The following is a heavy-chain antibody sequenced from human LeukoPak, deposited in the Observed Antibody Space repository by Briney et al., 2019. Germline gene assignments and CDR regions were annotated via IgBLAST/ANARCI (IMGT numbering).Heavy chain of an antibody. V-gene: IGHV4-39*07. CDR3: ARGFRFSVVVPAAISDAFDI. CDR1: GGSISSGGYY. D-gene: IGHD2-2*02. Sequence: SETLSLTCTVSGGSISSGGYYWNWIRQPPGKGLEWIGEINHSGSTNYNPSLKSRVTISVDTSKNQFSLKLSSVTAADTAVYYCARGFRFSVVVPAAISDAFDIWGQGTMVTVSS. J-gene: IGHJ3*02. CDR2: INHSGST.